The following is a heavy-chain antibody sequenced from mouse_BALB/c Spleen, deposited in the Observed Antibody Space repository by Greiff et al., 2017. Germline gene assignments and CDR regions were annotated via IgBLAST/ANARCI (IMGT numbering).Heavy chain of an antibody. D-gene: IGHD1-1*01. CDR2: ISYDGSN. CDR1: GYSITSGYY. Sequence: DVKLQESGPGLVKPSQSLSLTCSVTGYSITSGYYWNWIRQFPGNKLEWMGYISYDGSNNYNPSLKNRISITRDTSKNQFFLKLNSVTTEDTATYYCARETTVVGMDYWGQGTSVTVSS. J-gene: IGHJ4*01. CDR3: ARETTVVGMDY. V-gene: IGHV3-6*02.